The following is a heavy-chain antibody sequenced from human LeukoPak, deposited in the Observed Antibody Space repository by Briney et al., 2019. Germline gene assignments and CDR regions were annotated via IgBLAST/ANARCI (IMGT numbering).Heavy chain of an antibody. CDR2: IKSKTDGGTT. D-gene: IGHD5-12*01. Sequence: GGSLRLSCAASGLIFTNAWMSWVRQAPGKGLEWVGRIKSKTDGGTTDSAAPVKGRFTISRDDSKDTLYLQMNSLKTEDTAVYYCITDRGGYSGLGFDCWGQGTLVTVSS. J-gene: IGHJ4*02. V-gene: IGHV3-15*01. CDR3: ITDRGGYSGLGFDC. CDR1: GLIFTNAW.